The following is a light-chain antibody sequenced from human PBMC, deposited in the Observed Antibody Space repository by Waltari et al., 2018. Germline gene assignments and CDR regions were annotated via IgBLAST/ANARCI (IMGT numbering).Light chain of an antibody. J-gene: IGKJ4*01. CDR1: QGISSY. Sequence: IQLTQSPSFLSASVGDRVTITCRASQGISSYLAWYQQKPGNAPKLLIYAASTLQSGVPSRFSVSGSGTEFTLTISSLQPEDFATYYCQQLNSYPLTLGGGTKVEIK. CDR3: QQLNSYPLT. CDR2: AAS. V-gene: IGKV1-9*01.